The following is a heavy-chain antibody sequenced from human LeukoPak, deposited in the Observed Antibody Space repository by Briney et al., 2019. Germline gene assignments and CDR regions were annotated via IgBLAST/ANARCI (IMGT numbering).Heavy chain of an antibody. CDR1: GFTVSSYA. D-gene: IGHD1-26*01. CDR3: ARQMQSHGNFDS. Sequence: GGSLRLSCAASGFTVSSYAMHWVRQPIGKGLEWVSALGIAGDTFYPGSVKGRFTISRENARNSLYLQMNSLRAEDTAMYYCARQMQSHGNFDSWGQGTLVTVSS. J-gene: IGHJ4*02. V-gene: IGHV3-13*01. CDR2: LGIAGDT.